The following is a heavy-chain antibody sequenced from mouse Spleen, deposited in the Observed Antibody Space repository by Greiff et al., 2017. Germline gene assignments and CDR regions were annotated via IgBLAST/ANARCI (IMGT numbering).Heavy chain of an antibody. Sequence: VKLQESGAELVRPGASVTLSCKASGYTFTDYEMHWVKQTPVHGLEWIGAIDPETGGTAYNQKFKGKAILTADKSSSTAYMELRSLTSEDSAVYYCASGPGSYSDYWGQGTTRTVSS. D-gene: IGHD1-1*02. V-gene: IGHV1-15*01. CDR1: GYTFTDYE. CDR2: IDPETGGT. CDR3: ASGPGSYSDY. J-gene: IGHJ2*01.